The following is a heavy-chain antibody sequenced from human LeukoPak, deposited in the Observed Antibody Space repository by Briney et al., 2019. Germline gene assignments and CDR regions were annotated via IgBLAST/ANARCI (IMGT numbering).Heavy chain of an antibody. Sequence: RGSLRLSCAASGFTFSSYAMSWVRQAPGKGLEWVSAISGSGGSTYYADSVKGRFTISRDNSKNTLYLQMNSLRAEDTAVYYCAKDPPAGGIVVVPAANYWFDPWGQGTLVTVSS. D-gene: IGHD2-2*01. J-gene: IGHJ5*02. CDR1: GFTFSSYA. V-gene: IGHV3-23*01. CDR3: AKDPPAGGIVVVPAANYWFDP. CDR2: ISGSGGST.